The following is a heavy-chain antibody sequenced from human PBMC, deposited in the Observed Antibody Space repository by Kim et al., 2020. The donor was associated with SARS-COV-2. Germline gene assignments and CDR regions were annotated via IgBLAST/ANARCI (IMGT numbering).Heavy chain of an antibody. V-gene: IGHV4-4*07. CDR2: IYTSGST. D-gene: IGHD1-26*01. CDR3: ARGAVGVAGVYFDY. CDR1: GGSISSYY. J-gene: IGHJ4*02. Sequence: SETLSLTCTVSGGSISSYYWSWIRQPAGKGLEWIGRIYTSGSTNYNPSLKSRVTMSVDTSKNQFSLKLSSVPAADPAVYYCARGAVGVAGVYFDYWGQGTLVTVSS.